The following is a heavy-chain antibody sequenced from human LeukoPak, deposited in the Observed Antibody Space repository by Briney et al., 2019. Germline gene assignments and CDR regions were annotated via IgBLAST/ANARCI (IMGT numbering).Heavy chain of an antibody. V-gene: IGHV3-53*01. CDR3: ASRGVDSSGYYFDY. D-gene: IGHD3-22*01. Sequence: PGGSLRLSCAASGFTVSSNYMSWVRQAPGEGLEWVSVIYSGGSTYYADSVKGRFTISRDNSKNTLYLQMNSLRAEDTAVYYCASRGVDSSGYYFDYWGQGTLVTVSS. J-gene: IGHJ4*02. CDR2: IYSGGST. CDR1: GFTVSSNY.